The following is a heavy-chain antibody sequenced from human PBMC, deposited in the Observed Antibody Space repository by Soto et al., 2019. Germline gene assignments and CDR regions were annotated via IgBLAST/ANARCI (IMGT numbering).Heavy chain of an antibody. CDR3: ATVQDYIWGSYRTFDY. CDR2: ISGSGGST. J-gene: IGHJ4*02. D-gene: IGHD3-16*02. V-gene: IGHV3-23*01. Sequence: EVQLLESGGGLVQPGGSLRLSCAASGFTFSSYAMSWVRQAPGKGLKWVSAISGSGGSTYYADSVKGRFTISRDNSKNTRYLQMNSLRAEDTAVYYCATVQDYIWGSYRTFDYWGQGTLVTVSS. CDR1: GFTFSSYA.